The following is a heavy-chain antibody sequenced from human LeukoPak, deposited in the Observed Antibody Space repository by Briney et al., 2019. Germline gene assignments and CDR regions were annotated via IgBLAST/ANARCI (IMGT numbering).Heavy chain of an antibody. CDR1: GFTFSSYA. J-gene: IGHJ4*02. CDR2: IRYDGSNK. D-gene: IGHD3-3*01. V-gene: IGHV3-30*02. Sequence: PGGSLRLSCAASGFTFSSYAMSWVRQAPGKGLEWVAFIRYDGSNKYYADSVKGRFTISRDNSKNTLYLQMSSLRAEDTAVYYCAKDLGIFGVVSNFDYWGQGTLVTVSS. CDR3: AKDLGIFGVVSNFDY.